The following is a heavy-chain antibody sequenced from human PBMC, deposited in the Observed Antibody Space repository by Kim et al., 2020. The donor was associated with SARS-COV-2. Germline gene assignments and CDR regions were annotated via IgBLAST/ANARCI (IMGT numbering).Heavy chain of an antibody. J-gene: IGHJ4*02. D-gene: IGHD3-10*01. CDR1: GFTFSSYA. CDR2: ISGSGGST. CDR3: AKDQRIVVRGVIIHSPPFDYGY. V-gene: IGHV3-23*01. Sequence: GGSLRLSCAASGFTFSSYAMSWVRQAPGKGLEWVSAISGSGGSTYYADSVKGRFTISRDNSKNTLYLQMNSLRAEDTAVYYCAKDQRIVVRGVIIHSPPFDYGYWGQGTLVTVSS.